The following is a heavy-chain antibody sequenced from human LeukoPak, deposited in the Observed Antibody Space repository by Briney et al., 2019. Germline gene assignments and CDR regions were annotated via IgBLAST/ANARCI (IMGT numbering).Heavy chain of an antibody. CDR3: AKDRLRSRGGYGMDV. CDR2: ISWNSGSI. Sequence: PGRSLRLSCAASGFTFDDHAMHWVRQAPGKGLEWVSGISWNSGSIGYADSVKGRFTISRDNAKNSLYLQMNSLRAEDTALYYCAKDRLRSRGGYGMDVWGQGTTVTVSS. CDR1: GFTFDDHA. D-gene: IGHD4-17*01. J-gene: IGHJ6*02. V-gene: IGHV3-9*01.